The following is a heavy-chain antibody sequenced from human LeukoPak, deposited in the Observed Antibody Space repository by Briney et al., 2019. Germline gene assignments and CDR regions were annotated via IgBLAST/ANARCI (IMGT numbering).Heavy chain of an antibody. CDR1: GFTFSSYA. CDR2: ISGSGGST. Sequence: PGGSLRLSCAASGFTFSSYAMSWVRQAPGKGLEWVSVISGSGGSTYYAHSVKGRFTISRDNSKNTLHLQMNSLRAEDTAVYYCAKDLGPWGSSSDNYWGQGTLVTVSS. CDR3: AKDLGPWGSSSDNY. V-gene: IGHV3-23*01. J-gene: IGHJ4*02. D-gene: IGHD6-6*01.